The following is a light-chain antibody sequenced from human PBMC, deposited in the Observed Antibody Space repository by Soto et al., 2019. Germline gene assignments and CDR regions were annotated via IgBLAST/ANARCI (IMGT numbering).Light chain of an antibody. V-gene: IGKV3-15*01. J-gene: IGKJ1*01. CDR2: GAS. CDR1: QSVSSN. Sequence: EIVLTQSPATLSVSPGERATLSCMASQSVSSNLAWYQQKPGQAPRLLIYGASTRATGIPARFSGSGSGTEFTLAISSLQSEDFAVYYCQRYREWPWTFGQGTKVDIK. CDR3: QRYREWPWT.